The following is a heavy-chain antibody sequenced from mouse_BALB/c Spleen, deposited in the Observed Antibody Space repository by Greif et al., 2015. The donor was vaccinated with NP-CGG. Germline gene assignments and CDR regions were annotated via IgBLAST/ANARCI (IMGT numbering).Heavy chain of an antibody. V-gene: IGHV1S81*02. CDR3: TRGAFYAMDY. CDR2: INPSNGGT. Sequence: QVQLQQPGAELMKPGASVKLSCKASGYTFTSYYMYWVKQRPGQGLEWIGEINPSNGGTNFNEKFKSKATLTVDKSSSTAYMQLSSLTSEDSAVYYCTRGAFYAMDYWGQGTSVTVSS. CDR1: GYTFTSYY. J-gene: IGHJ4*01.